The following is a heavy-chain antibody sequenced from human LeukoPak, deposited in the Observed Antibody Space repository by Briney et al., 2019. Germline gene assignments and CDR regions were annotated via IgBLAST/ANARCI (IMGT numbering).Heavy chain of an antibody. Sequence: GASVKVSCKASGGTFSSYAISWVRQAPGQGLERMGWMNPNSGNTNYAQKLQGRVTMTTDTSTSTAYMELRSLRSDDTAVYYCAREVSYVHYFDYWGQGTLVTVSS. CDR2: MNPNSGNT. D-gene: IGHD3-16*01. CDR1: GGTFSSYA. V-gene: IGHV1-18*01. CDR3: AREVSYVHYFDY. J-gene: IGHJ4*02.